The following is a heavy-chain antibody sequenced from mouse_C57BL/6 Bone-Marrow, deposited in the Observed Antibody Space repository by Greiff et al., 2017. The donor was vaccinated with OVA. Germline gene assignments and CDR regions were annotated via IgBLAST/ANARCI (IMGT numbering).Heavy chain of an antibody. V-gene: IGHV3-6*01. Sequence: DVQLQESGPGLVKPSQSLSLTCSVTGYSITSGYYWNWIRQFPGNKLEWMGYISYDGSNNYNPSLKNRISITRDTSKNQFFLKLNSVTTEDTATYYCARDEYWGQGTLVTVSA. J-gene: IGHJ3*01. CDR1: GYSITSGYY. CDR3: ARDEY. CDR2: ISYDGSN.